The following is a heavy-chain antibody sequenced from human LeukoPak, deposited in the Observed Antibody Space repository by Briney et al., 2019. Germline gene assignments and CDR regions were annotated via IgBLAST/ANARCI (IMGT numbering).Heavy chain of an antibody. J-gene: IGHJ4*02. CDR3: AKNWEELDY. CDR2: ISYDGSNK. Sequence: GGSLRLSCAASGFTFSSYGMHWVRQAPGKGLEWVAFISYDGSNKYYADSLKGRFTISRDNSKNTLYLQVNSLRPEDTAVYYCAKNWEELDYWGQGTLVTVSS. CDR1: GFTFSSYG. D-gene: IGHD1-26*01. V-gene: IGHV3-30*18.